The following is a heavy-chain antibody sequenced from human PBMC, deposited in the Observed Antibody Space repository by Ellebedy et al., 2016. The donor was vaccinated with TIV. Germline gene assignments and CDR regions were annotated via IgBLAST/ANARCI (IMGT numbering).Heavy chain of an antibody. J-gene: IGHJ6*03. D-gene: IGHD6-6*01. CDR1: GYTFTSFG. CDR2: ISAYNGDI. Sequence: ASVKVSCXASGYTFTSFGLSWVRQAPGQGLEWMGWISAYNGDINYAQNFQGRVAMTTDTATSTVYVDLRSLRSDDTAAYYCARVSVDVVIGYHYFYMDIWGKGTTVTVSS. V-gene: IGHV1-18*01. CDR3: ARVSVDVVIGYHYFYMDI.